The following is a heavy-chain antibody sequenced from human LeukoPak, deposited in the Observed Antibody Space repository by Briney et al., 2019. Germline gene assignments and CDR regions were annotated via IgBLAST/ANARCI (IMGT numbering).Heavy chain of an antibody. J-gene: IGHJ3*02. CDR3: ARVDYYDSSGYPSFDI. Sequence: ASVKVSCKASGYTFTGYYMHWVRQAPGQGLEWMGWINPNSGGTNYAQKFQGRVTMTRDTSISTAYMELSRLRSDDTAVYYCARVDYYDSSGYPSFDIWDQGTMVTVSS. CDR2: INPNSGGT. CDR1: GYTFTGYY. D-gene: IGHD3-22*01. V-gene: IGHV1-2*02.